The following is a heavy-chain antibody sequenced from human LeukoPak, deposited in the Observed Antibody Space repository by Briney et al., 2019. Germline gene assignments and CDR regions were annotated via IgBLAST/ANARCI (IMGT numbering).Heavy chain of an antibody. V-gene: IGHV4-34*01. J-gene: IGHJ4*02. CDR1: GGSFSGYY. Sequence: SETLSLTCAVYGGSFSGYYWSWIRQPPGKGLEWIGEINHSGSTNYNPSLKSRVTISVDTSKNQFSLKLSSVTAADTAVYYCARESSGRRGYSYLYYFDYWGQGTLVTVSS. CDR3: ARESSGRRGYSYLYYFDY. D-gene: IGHD5-18*01. CDR2: INHSGST.